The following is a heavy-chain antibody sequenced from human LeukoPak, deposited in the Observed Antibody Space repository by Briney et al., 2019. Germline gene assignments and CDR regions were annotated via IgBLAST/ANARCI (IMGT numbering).Heavy chain of an antibody. D-gene: IGHD5-18*01. V-gene: IGHV3-21*01. CDR2: ISSSSSYI. CDR3: AVDTAMAKKYYFDY. J-gene: IGHJ4*02. Sequence: PGGSLRLSCAASGFTFSSYSMNWVRQAPGKGLEWVSSISSSSSYIYYADSVKGRFTISRDNAKNSLYLQMNSLRAEDTAVYYCAVDTAMAKKYYFDYWGQGTLVTASS. CDR1: GFTFSSYS.